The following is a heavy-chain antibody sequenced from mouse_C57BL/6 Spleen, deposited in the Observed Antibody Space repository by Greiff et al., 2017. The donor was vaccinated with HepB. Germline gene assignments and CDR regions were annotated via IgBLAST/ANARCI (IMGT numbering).Heavy chain of an antibody. Sequence: VQLQQPGAELVMPGASVKLSCKASGYTFTSYWMHWVKQRPGQGLEWIGEIDPSDSYTNYNQKFKGKSTLTVDKSSSTAYMQLSSLTSEDSAVYYCAIRVYGNLAYWGQGTLVTVSA. V-gene: IGHV1-69*01. CDR3: AIRVYGNLAY. D-gene: IGHD2-1*01. CDR2: IDPSDSYT. CDR1: GYTFTSYW. J-gene: IGHJ3*01.